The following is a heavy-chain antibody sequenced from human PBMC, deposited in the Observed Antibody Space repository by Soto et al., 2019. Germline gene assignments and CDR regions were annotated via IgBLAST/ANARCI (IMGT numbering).Heavy chain of an antibody. CDR1: GYTFTSYG. CDR3: ERDLLTMGEKLVPPYFDY. Sequence: ASVKVSCKASGYTFTSYGISWVRQAPGQGLEWMGWISAYNGNTNYAQKLQGRVTMTTDTSTSTAYMELRSLRSDDTAVYYCERDLLTMGEKLVPPYFDYWGQGTLGTV. J-gene: IGHJ4*02. CDR2: ISAYNGNT. D-gene: IGHD6-6*01. V-gene: IGHV1-18*01.